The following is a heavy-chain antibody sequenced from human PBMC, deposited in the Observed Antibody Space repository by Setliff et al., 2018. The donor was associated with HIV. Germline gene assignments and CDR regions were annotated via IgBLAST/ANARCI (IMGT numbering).Heavy chain of an antibody. CDR3: GSSSSWYNRYFQH. V-gene: IGHV3-49*04. CDR2: IRSKAYGGTT. J-gene: IGHJ1*01. D-gene: IGHD6-13*01. CDR1: GFTFGDYA. Sequence: PGGSLRLSCTASGFTFGDYAMSWVRQAPGKGLEWVGFIRSKAYGGTTEYAASVKGRFTISRDDSKSIAYLQMNSLKTEDTAVYYCGSSSSWYNRYFQHWGQGTLVTVSS.